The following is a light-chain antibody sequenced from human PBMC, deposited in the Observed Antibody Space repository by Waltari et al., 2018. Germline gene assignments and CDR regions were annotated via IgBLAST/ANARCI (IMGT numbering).Light chain of an antibody. CDR2: DFS. CDR1: SSDIGTFNF. CDR3: CSYAGSRTWV. V-gene: IGLV2-23*02. J-gene: IGLJ3*02. Sequence: QSALTQPASVSGSPGQSISISCIGTSSDIGTFNFVSWSFQSPGTAPKLLIYDFSQRPSGVSNRFSGSKSGNTASLTISGLQAEDEAIYYCCSYAGSRTWVFGGGAKLTVL.